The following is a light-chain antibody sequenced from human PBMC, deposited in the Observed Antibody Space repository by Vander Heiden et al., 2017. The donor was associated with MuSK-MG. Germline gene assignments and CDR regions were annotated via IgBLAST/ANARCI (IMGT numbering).Light chain of an antibody. J-gene: IGLJ1*01. CDR2: EVN. V-gene: IGLV2-8*01. Sequence: QSALTQSPSASGSLGQSVTISCTGTSRDVGNYNFVSWYQQHPGKAPKLIIYEVNKRPSGVPDRFSGSKSGNTASLTVSGLQAEDEADYYCSSYGGSNNVDFGPGTKVTVL. CDR3: SSYGGSNNVD. CDR1: SRDVGNYNF.